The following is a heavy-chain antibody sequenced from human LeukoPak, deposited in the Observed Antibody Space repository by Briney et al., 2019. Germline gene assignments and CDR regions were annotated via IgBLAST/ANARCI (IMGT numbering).Heavy chain of an antibody. CDR2: IIPIFGTA. J-gene: IGHJ4*02. V-gene: IGHV1-69*13. CDR1: GGTFSSYA. CDR3: ASTYCSGGSCFGY. D-gene: IGHD2-15*01. Sequence: GASVKVSCKASGGTFSSYAISWVRQAPGQGLEWMGGIIPIFGTANYAQKFQGRVTITADESTSTAYMELRSLRSDDTAVYYCASTYCSGGSCFGYWGQGTLVTVSS.